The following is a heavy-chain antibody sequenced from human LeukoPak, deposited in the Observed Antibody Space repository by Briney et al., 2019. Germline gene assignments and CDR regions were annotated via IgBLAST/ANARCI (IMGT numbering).Heavy chain of an antibody. CDR2: MYYSGGT. CDR1: GGPMRSYY. Sequence: PSETLSLTCTVSGGPMRSYYWSWIRQPPGKGLEWIGYMYYSGGTSYNPSLKSRVTISVDTSKNQFSLKLSSVTAADTAVYYCARDPYSRGFFDHWGQGTLVTVSS. D-gene: IGHD6-19*01. CDR3: ARDPYSRGFFDH. V-gene: IGHV4-59*01. J-gene: IGHJ4*02.